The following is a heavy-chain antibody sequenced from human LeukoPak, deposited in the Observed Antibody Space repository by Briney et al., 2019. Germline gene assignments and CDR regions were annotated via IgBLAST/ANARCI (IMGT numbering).Heavy chain of an antibody. V-gene: IGHV3-48*03. Sequence: GGSLRLSCAASGFTFSSYEMNWVRQAPGKGLEWVSYISSSGSTIYYADSVKGRFTISRDNAKNSLYLQMNSLRAEDTAVYYCARDRSSSWCYYYYMDVWGKGTTVTVSS. CDR1: GFTFSSYE. J-gene: IGHJ6*03. D-gene: IGHD6-13*01. CDR3: ARDRSSSWCYYYYMDV. CDR2: ISSSGSTI.